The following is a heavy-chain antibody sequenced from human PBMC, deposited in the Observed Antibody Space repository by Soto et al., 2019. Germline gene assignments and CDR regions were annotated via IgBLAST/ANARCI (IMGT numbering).Heavy chain of an antibody. D-gene: IGHD3-22*01. J-gene: IGHJ4*02. CDR2: IKTDGTYA. Sequence: EVQLVESGGDLVQPGGSLRLSCAASGFTFSTYWMHWVRQAPGKWLLWVSRIKTDGTYATYADSVKGRFTISRDNAKNTLYRQMNSLRVEDAAVYYCAAGGSGYYANWGQGTLVTVSS. CDR3: AAGGSGYYAN. CDR1: GFTFSTYW. V-gene: IGHV3-74*01.